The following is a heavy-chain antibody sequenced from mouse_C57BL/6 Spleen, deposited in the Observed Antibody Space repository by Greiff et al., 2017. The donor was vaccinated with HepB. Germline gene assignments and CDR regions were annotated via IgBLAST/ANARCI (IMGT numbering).Heavy chain of an antibody. CDR2: ISDGGSYT. V-gene: IGHV5-4*01. CDR3: ARDGYSAY. J-gene: IGHJ3*01. Sequence: EVQRVESGGGLVKPGGSLKLSCAASGFTFSSYAMSWVRQTPEKRLEWVATISDGGSYTYYPDNVKGRFTISRDNAKNNLYLQMSHLKSEDTAMYYCARDGYSAYWGQGTLVTVSA. D-gene: IGHD2-3*01. CDR1: GFTFSSYA.